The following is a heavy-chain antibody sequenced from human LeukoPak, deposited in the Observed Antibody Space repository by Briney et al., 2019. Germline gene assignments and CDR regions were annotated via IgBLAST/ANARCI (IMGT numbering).Heavy chain of an antibody. CDR3: AREHYYDSSPY. V-gene: IGHV3-21*01. CDR1: GFAFSTYS. J-gene: IGHJ4*02. Sequence: GGSLRLSCAASGFAFSTYSMNWVRQAPGKGLEWVSSISSSSTYIYYADSVKGRFTISRDNAKNSLYLQMNSLEAEDTAVYYCAREHYYDSSPYWGQGTLVTVSS. CDR2: ISSSSTYI. D-gene: IGHD3-22*01.